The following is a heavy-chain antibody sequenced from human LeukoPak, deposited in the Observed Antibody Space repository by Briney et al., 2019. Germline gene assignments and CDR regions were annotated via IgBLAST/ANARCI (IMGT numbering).Heavy chain of an antibody. V-gene: IGHV5-51*01. CDR3: ARRYYDFWSGYSGFDY. CDR1: GYSFTSYW. CDR2: IYPGDSDT. J-gene: IGHJ4*02. Sequence: GESLKISCKGSGYSFTSYWIGWVRQMPGKGLEWMGIIYPGDSDTRYSPSFQGQVTISADKSISTAYLQWSSLKASDTAMYYCARRYYDFWSGYSGFDYWGQGTLVTVSS. D-gene: IGHD3-3*01.